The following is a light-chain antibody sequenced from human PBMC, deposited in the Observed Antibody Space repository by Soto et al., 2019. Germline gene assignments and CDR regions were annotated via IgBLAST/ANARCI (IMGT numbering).Light chain of an antibody. J-gene: IGKJ1*01. V-gene: IGKV1-5*01. CDR1: QTISTW. Sequence: DIQLTQSPPTLSASVGDRVTITCRASQTISTWMAWYQQKPGKAPKLLVYDASTLQSGVASRFSGSGSGTEFTLIISGRQPDDSATYYCQQYTNTNNPWMLGQGTKVAI. CDR3: QQYTNTNNPWM. CDR2: DAS.